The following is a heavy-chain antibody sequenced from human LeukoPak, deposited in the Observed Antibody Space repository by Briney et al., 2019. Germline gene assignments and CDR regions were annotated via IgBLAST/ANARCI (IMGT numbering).Heavy chain of an antibody. V-gene: IGHV4-34*01. CDR1: GGSFSGYY. Sequence: SETLSLTCAVYGGSFSGYYWSWIRQPPGKGLEWIGEINHSGSTNYNPSPKSRVTISVDTSKNQFSLKLSSVTAADTAVYYCARPHPPTVTTPYWYFDLWGRGNLVTVSS. CDR2: INHSGST. CDR3: ARPHPPTVTTPYWYFDL. J-gene: IGHJ2*01. D-gene: IGHD4-17*01.